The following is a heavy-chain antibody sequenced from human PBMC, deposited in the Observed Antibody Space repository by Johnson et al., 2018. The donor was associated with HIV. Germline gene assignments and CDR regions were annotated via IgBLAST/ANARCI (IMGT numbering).Heavy chain of an antibody. D-gene: IGHD2-2*01. CDR3: ARGLGSRSAFDI. CDR1: GFPFRSYG. J-gene: IGHJ3*02. Sequence: VQLVESGGGVVQPGGSLRLSCSASGFPFRSYGMDWVRQAPGKGLEWVSVIYSGGSTYYADSVKGRFTISRDNSKNTLYLQMNSVRAEDTAVYYCARGLGSRSAFDIWGQGTMVTVSS. CDR2: IYSGGST. V-gene: IGHV3-66*01.